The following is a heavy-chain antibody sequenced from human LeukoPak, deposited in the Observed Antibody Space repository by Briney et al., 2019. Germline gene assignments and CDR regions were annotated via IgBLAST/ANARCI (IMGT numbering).Heavy chain of an antibody. D-gene: IGHD3-10*01. CDR1: GFTFSSYS. Sequence: GGXLRLSCAASGFTFSSYSMNWVRQAPGKGLEWVSSISSSSSYIYYADSVKGRFTISRDNAKNSLYLQMNSLRAEDTAVYYCASPPQVWFGNWGQGTLVTVSS. CDR3: ASPPQVWFGN. V-gene: IGHV3-21*01. CDR2: ISSSSSYI. J-gene: IGHJ4*02.